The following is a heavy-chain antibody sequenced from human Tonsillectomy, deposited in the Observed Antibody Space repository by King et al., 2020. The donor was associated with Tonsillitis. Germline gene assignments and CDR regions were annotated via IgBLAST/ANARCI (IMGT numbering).Heavy chain of an antibody. D-gene: IGHD2-8*02. Sequence: VQLQQSGPGLVKPSQTLSLTCAISGDSVSSISAAWNWIRQSPSRVLEWLGRTYYRSKWYNDYAVSVKSRITINPDTSKHQLSLQLNSVTPEDTAVYYCARGLPLVDETFDYWRQGTLVTVSS. J-gene: IGHJ4*02. CDR2: TYYRSKWYN. CDR3: ARGLPLVDETFDY. V-gene: IGHV6-1*01. CDR1: GDSVSSISAA.